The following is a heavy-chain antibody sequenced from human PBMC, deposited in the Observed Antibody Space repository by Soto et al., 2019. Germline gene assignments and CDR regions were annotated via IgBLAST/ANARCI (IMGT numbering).Heavy chain of an antibody. D-gene: IGHD6-6*01. Sequence: SETLSLTYTVYGGSCVGYYWSWIRKHPGKGLEWIGEINHSGSTNYNPSLKSRVTISVDTSKNQFSLKLSSVTAADTAVYYCARGGSSSNRNPLEYWGQRTLVTVSS. J-gene: IGHJ4*02. CDR3: ARGGSSSNRNPLEY. CDR2: INHSGST. CDR1: GGSCVGYY. V-gene: IGHV4-34*01.